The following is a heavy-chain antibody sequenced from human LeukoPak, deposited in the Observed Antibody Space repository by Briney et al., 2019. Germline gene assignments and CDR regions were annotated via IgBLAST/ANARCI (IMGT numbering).Heavy chain of an antibody. D-gene: IGHD3-16*01. Sequence: ASVTVSCTASGYTFTYYGMHWVRQAPGQRPEWMGWIDGGNGNIEYSQKFQGRLSITRGTSATTDFMELSSLRSEDSAVYYCASRAGGYDHGMDVWGQGTTVTVSS. J-gene: IGHJ6*02. CDR1: GYTFTYYG. CDR3: ASRAGGYDHGMDV. CDR2: IDGGNGNI. V-gene: IGHV1-3*01.